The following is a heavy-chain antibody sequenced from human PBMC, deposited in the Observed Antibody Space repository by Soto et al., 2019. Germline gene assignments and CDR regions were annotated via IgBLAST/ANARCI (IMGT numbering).Heavy chain of an antibody. D-gene: IGHD4-4*01. CDR2: IYYSGST. J-gene: IGHJ4*02. V-gene: IGHV4-31*03. Sequence: QVQLQESGPGLVKPSQTLSLTCTVSGGSISSGGYYWSWIRQHPGKGLEWIGYIYYSGSTYYNPSLMXRVTISVDTSXXQXSQXLSSVTAADTAVYYCARVCDYSNYVSRNSGGALDYWGQGTLVTVSS. CDR3: ARVCDYSNYVSRNSGGALDY. CDR1: GGSISSGGYY.